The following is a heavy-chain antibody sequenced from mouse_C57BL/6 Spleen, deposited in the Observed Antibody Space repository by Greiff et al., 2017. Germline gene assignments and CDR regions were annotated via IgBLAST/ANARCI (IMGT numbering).Heavy chain of an antibody. CDR1: GFTFSSYA. CDR3: ARGYYYYGSSSHFDY. V-gene: IGHV5-4*03. Sequence: EVKLVESGGGLVKPGGSLKLSCAASGFTFSSYAMSWVRQTPEKRLEWVAYISNGGSYTYYPDNVKGRFTISRDNAKNTLYLQMSHLKSEDTAMYYCARGYYYYGSSSHFDYWGQGTTVTVSS. J-gene: IGHJ2*01. D-gene: IGHD1-1*01. CDR2: ISNGGSYT.